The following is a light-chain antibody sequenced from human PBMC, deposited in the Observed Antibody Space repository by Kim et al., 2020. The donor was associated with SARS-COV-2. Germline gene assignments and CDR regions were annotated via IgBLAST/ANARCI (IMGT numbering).Light chain of an antibody. CDR3: QEYETYSPWA. CDR1: EDIGSW. V-gene: IGKV1-5*03. Sequence: DIQMTQSPSTLSASVGDRVTITCRASEDIGSWLAWYQQKPGGAPNLLIYKTSNLQSGVPSRFSGSGSGTEFTLTISSLQPDDFATYYCQEYETYSPWAFGQGTKVEIK. J-gene: IGKJ1*01. CDR2: KTS.